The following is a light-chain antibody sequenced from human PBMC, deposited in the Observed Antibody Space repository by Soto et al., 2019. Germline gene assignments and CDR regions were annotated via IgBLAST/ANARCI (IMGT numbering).Light chain of an antibody. CDR3: QQYNTFSPWT. CDR2: GAS. J-gene: IGKJ1*01. CDR1: QSISDT. Sequence: EILMTQSPATLSVSTGGRATLSCRASQSISDTLAWYQQKPGQSPRLLILGASTRATGFPARFSGSGSGTDFTLTISSLQPDDFATYYCQQYNTFSPWTFGQGTKV. V-gene: IGKV3-15*01.